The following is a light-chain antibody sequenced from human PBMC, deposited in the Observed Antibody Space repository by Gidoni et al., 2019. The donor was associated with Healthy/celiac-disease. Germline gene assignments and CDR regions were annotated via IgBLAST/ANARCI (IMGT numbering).Light chain of an antibody. CDR1: QGISKY. Sequence: DIQMTQSPSSLSASVGDRVTITCRASQGISKYLAWNQQKPGKVPKLLIYAASPLQSGVPSRFRGSGSWTDFTLTISSLQPEDVATYYCQKYNSAPRTFGQGTKVEIK. J-gene: IGKJ1*01. V-gene: IGKV1-27*01. CDR2: AAS. CDR3: QKYNSAPRT.